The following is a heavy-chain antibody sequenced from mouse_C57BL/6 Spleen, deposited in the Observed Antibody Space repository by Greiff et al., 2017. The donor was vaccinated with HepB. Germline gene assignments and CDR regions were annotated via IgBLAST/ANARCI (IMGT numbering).Heavy chain of an antibody. CDR1: GYTFTSYT. CDR3: ARGVVATRYWYFDV. D-gene: IGHD1-1*01. J-gene: IGHJ1*03. CDR2: INPSSGYT. V-gene: IGHV1-4*01. Sequence: QVQLQQSGAELARPGASVKMSCKASGYTFTSYTMHWVKQRPGQGLEWIGYINPSSGYTKYNQKFKDKATLTADKSSSTAYMQLSSLTSEDSAVYYCARGVVATRYWYFDVWGTGTTVTVSS.